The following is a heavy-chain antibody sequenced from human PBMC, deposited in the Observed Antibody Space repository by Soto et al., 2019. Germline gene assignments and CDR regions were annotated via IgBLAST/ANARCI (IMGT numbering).Heavy chain of an antibody. V-gene: IGHV1-18*01. CDR3: ARDPTAIYYDSSTGAFDI. CDR1: GYTFTSYG. J-gene: IGHJ3*02. CDR2: ISAYNGNT. D-gene: IGHD3-22*01. Sequence: QVQLVQSGAGVKKPGASVKVSCKASGYTFTSYGISWVLQAPGQGLEWMGWISAYNGNTNYAQKLQGRVTMTTDTSTSTAYMELRSLRSDDTAVYYCARDPTAIYYDSSTGAFDIWGQGTMVTVSS.